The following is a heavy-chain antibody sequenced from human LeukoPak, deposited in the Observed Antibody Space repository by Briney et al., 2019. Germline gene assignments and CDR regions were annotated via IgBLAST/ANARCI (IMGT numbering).Heavy chain of an antibody. CDR1: GGSISSGGYY. CDR3: ARAFNYGNDY. J-gene: IGHJ4*02. CDR2: IYYSGST. V-gene: IGHV4-31*03. Sequence: SETLSLTCTVSGGSISSGGYYWSWIPQHPGKGLEWIGYIYYSGSTYYNPSLKSRVTISVDTSKNQFSLKLNSVTAADTAVYYCARAFNYGNDYWGQGTLVTVSS. D-gene: IGHD4-11*01.